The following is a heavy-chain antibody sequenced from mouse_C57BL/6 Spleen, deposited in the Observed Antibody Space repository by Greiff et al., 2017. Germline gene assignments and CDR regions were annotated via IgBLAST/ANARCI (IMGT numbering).Heavy chain of an antibody. J-gene: IGHJ2*01. D-gene: IGHD2-4*01. CDR1: GYAFTNYL. V-gene: IGHV1-54*01. Sequence: QVQLQQSGAELVRPGTSVKVSCKASGYAFTNYLIEWVKQRPGQGLEWIGVINPGSGGTNYNEKFKGKATLTADKSSSTAYMQLSSLTSEDSAVYFCARYYYDYDEEGGFDYWGQGTTLTVSS. CDR3: ARYYYDYDEEGGFDY. CDR2: INPGSGGT.